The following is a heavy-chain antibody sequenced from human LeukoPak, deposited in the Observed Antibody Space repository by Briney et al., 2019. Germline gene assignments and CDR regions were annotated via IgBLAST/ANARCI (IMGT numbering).Heavy chain of an antibody. CDR1: GYTFTGYY. V-gene: IGHV1-46*01. CDR2: INPSGGST. Sequence: ASVKVSCKASGYTFTGYYMHWVRQAPGQGLEWMGIINPSGGSTSYAQKFQGRVTMTRDTSTSTVYMELSSLRSEDTAVYYCARDLGVKSSSSKEGRGGYWGQGTLVTVSS. D-gene: IGHD6-6*01. CDR3: ARDLGVKSSSSKEGRGGY. J-gene: IGHJ4*02.